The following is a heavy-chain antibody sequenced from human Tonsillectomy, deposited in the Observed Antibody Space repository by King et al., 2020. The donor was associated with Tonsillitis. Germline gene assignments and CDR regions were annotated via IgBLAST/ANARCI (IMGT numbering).Heavy chain of an antibody. D-gene: IGHD1-26*01. J-gene: IGHJ4*02. Sequence: LQLQESGPGVVKPSETLSLTCTVSGGSISSSDQFWAWIRQPPGKGLELIGYMYNSGATFYNPSLKSRITISGGTSENRFSLKLNSVTAADTAVYFCARYVSGSFDYWGQGALVTVSS. CDR3: ARYVSGSFDY. CDR1: GGSISSSDQF. CDR2: MYNSGAT. V-gene: IGHV4-39*01.